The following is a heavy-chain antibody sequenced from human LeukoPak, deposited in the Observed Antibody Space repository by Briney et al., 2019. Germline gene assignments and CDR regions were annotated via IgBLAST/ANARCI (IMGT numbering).Heavy chain of an antibody. D-gene: IGHD6-25*01. Sequence: SETLSLTCAVYGGSFSGYYWSWIRQPPGKGLEWIGEIYHSGSTNYNPSLKSRVTISVDKSKNQFSLKLSSVTAADTAVYYCARSGYYYYYMDVWGKGTTVTVSS. J-gene: IGHJ6*03. CDR1: GGSFSGYY. CDR3: ARSGYYYYYMDV. V-gene: IGHV4-34*01. CDR2: IYHSGST.